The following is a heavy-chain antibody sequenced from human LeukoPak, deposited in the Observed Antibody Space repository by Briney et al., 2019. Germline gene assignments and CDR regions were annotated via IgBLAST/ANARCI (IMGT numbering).Heavy chain of an antibody. J-gene: IGHJ4*02. CDR3: ARVVGGSLDY. Sequence: PGGSLRLSCAASGFTFRSYWMAWVRQAPGKGLEWVANIKEDESAKHQADSVKGRFTNSRDHAQNSVYLQMSSLRGEDTAVYYCARVVGGSLDYWGQGTLVTVSS. V-gene: IGHV3-7*01. D-gene: IGHD3-16*01. CDR1: GFTFRSYW. CDR2: IKEDESAK.